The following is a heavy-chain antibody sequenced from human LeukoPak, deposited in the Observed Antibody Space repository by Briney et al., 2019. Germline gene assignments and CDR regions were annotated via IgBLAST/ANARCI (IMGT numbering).Heavy chain of an antibody. J-gene: IGHJ4*01. D-gene: IGHD2-21*02. CDR1: GFTFSYYS. Sequence: GGSLRLSCAASGFTFSYYSMNWVRQAPGKGLEWVSYISASGTTIYYADSVKGRFTISRDNAKNSLFLQMNSLRAEDTAVYYCVRGGGGDSAFDYWGHRTLPTVSS. V-gene: IGHV3-48*04. CDR3: VRGGGGDSAFDY. CDR2: ISASGTTI.